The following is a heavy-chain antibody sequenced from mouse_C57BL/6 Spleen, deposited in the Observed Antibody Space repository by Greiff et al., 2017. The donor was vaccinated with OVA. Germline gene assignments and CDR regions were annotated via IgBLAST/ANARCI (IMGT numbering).Heavy chain of an antibody. D-gene: IGHD1-1*01. CDR2: ISSGSSTI. CDR3: SSLITTVVGGFDY. V-gene: IGHV5-17*01. CDR1: GFTFSDYG. Sequence: EVKLMESGGGLVKPGGSLKLSCAASGFTFSDYGMHWVRQAPEKGLEWVAYISSGSSTIYYADTVKGRYTISRDNAKNTLFLQMTSLRSEDAAMYYCSSLITTVVGGFDYWGQGTTLTVSS. J-gene: IGHJ2*01.